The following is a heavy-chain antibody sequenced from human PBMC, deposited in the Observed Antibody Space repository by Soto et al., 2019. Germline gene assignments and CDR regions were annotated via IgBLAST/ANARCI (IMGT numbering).Heavy chain of an antibody. CDR3: ARDQPDCSSTSCRYYYYYYGMDV. CDR1: GGTFSSYA. CDR2: IIPIFGTA. Sequence: QVQLVQSGAEVKKPGSSVKVSCKASGGTFSSYAISWVRQAPGQGLEWMGGIIPIFGTANYAQKFQGRVTITADESTCTDYMELSSLRSEDTAVYYCARDQPDCSSTSCRYYYYYYGMDVWGQGTTVTVSS. V-gene: IGHV1-69*01. J-gene: IGHJ6*02. D-gene: IGHD2-2*01.